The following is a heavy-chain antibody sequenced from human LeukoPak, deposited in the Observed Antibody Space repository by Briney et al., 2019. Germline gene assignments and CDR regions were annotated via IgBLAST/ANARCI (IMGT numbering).Heavy chain of an antibody. CDR2: INHSGST. V-gene: IGHV4-34*01. D-gene: IGHD3-10*02. CDR3: ASGKYYYVY. Sequence: PSETLSLTCAVCGGSFSGYYWSWIRQPPGKGLEWIGEINHSGSTNYNPSLKSRVTISVDTSKNQFSLKLSSVTAADTAVYYCASGKYYYVYWGQGTLVTVSS. J-gene: IGHJ4*02. CDR1: GGSFSGYY.